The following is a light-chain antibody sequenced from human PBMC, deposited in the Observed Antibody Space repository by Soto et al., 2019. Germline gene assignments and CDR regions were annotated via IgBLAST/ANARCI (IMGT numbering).Light chain of an antibody. CDR1: QTISSW. CDR2: SAS. Sequence: DIQMTQSPSTLSGSVGDRVTITCRASQTISSWLAWYQQKPGKAPKLLIYSASTLQSGVPSRFSGSGSGTDFTLTINSLQAEDVAVYYCQQYYSTPLTFGGGTKVDIK. J-gene: IGKJ4*01. CDR3: QQYYSTPLT. V-gene: IGKV1-5*01.